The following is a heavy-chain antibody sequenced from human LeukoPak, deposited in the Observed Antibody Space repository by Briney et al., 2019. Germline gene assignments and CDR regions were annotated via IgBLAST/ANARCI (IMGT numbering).Heavy chain of an antibody. CDR3: MGGAGWLVDY. V-gene: IGHV3-7*01. J-gene: IGHJ4*02. CDR1: GLTFINYW. D-gene: IGHD2-15*01. Sequence: GGSLRLSCAASGLTFINYWRNWVRQAPGGGVEGVAIIKQGGSEKLYVSSVEGRFTISRDNAKNSLYLQMNSLRVEDTAVYYCMGGAGWLVDYWGQGTLVTVSS. CDR2: IKQGGSEK.